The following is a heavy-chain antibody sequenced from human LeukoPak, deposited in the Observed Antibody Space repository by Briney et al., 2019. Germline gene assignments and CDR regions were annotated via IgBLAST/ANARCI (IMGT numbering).Heavy chain of an antibody. V-gene: IGHV3-7*01. J-gene: IGHJ4*02. CDR2: IKQDGSEK. CDR1: GFTFSSYW. D-gene: IGHD2-21*02. CDR3: ARQYCGGDCYSTGSDY. Sequence: PGGSLRLSCAASGFTFSSYWMSWVRQAPGKGLEWVANIKQDGSEKYYVDSVKGRFTISRDNAKNSLYLQMNSLRAEDTAVYYCARQYCGGDCYSTGSDYWGQGTLVTVSS.